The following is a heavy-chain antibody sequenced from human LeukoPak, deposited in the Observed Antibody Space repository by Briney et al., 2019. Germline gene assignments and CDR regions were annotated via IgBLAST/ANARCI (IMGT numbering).Heavy chain of an antibody. V-gene: IGHV4-59*01. CDR1: GGSISSYY. Sequence: ASETLSLTCTVPGGSISSYYWSWIRQPPGKGLEWIGYIYYSGSTNYNPSLKSRVTISVDTSKNQFSLKLSSVTAADTAVYYCARAGARNYYYYYYYMDVWGKGTTVTVSS. CDR2: IYYSGST. J-gene: IGHJ6*03. CDR3: ARAGARNYYYYYYYMDV. D-gene: IGHD1-14*01.